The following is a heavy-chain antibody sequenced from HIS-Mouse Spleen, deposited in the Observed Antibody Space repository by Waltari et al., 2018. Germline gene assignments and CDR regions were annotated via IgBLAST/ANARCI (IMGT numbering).Heavy chain of an antibody. CDR1: GGSISSSSYY. V-gene: IGHV4-39*07. J-gene: IGHJ2*01. D-gene: IGHD6-13*01. CDR2: IYYCGRT. CDR3: AREIPYSSSWYDWYFDL. Sequence: QLQLQESGPGLVKPSETLSLTCTVSGGSISSSSYYWGWIRQPPGKGLEWLGSIYYCGRTYYNPSLKSRVTISVDTSKNQFSLKLSSVTAADTAVYYCAREIPYSSSWYDWYFDLWGRGTLVTFSS.